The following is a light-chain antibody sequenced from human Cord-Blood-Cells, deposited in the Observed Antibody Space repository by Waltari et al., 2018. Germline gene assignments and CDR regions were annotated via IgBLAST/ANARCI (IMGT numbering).Light chain of an antibody. CDR3: QQRSNWPRYT. J-gene: IGKJ2*01. CDR1: QSVSSY. V-gene: IGKV3-11*01. CDR2: XAS. Sequence: EXVLTQSPXTLSLSQXERATLSCRVSQSVSSYLAWYQQKXGQAXRXXXYXASNXATXIPARFSGSGSGTDFTLTISXLEPEDFXVYYCQQRSNWPRYTFGQGTKLEIK.